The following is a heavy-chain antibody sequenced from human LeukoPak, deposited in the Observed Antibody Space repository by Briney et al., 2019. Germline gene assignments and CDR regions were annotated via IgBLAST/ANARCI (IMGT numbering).Heavy chain of an antibody. J-gene: IGHJ5*02. CDR1: GGSISSYY. CDR2: IYYSGST. V-gene: IGHV4-59*12. CDR3: ARRPRVAIFGVVKKGGNWFDP. Sequence: KSSETLSLTCTVSGGSISSYYWSWIRQPPGKGLEWIGYIYYSGSTNYNPSLKSRVTISVDTSENQFSLKVNSVTAADTAVYYCARRPRVAIFGVVKKGGNWFDPWGQGTLVTVSS. D-gene: IGHD3-3*01.